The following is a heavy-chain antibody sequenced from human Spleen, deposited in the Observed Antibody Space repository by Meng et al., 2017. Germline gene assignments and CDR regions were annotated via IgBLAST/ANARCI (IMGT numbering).Heavy chain of an antibody. Sequence: QVQLQETGPGLVKPSENLSLTCTVSGGSISSYYWSWIRQPPGKVLEWIGEINHSGSTNYNPSLESRATISVDTSQNNLSLKLSSVTAADSAVYYCARGPTTMAHDFDYWGQGTLVTVSS. V-gene: IGHV4-59*12. J-gene: IGHJ4*02. CDR1: GGSISSYY. CDR3: ARGPTTMAHDFDY. CDR2: INHSGST. D-gene: IGHD4-11*01.